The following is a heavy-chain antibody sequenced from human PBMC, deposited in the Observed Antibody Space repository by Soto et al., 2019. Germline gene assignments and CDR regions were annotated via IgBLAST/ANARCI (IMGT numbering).Heavy chain of an antibody. J-gene: IGHJ4*02. Sequence: PGGSLRLSCAASGFTFISYAMSWVRQAPGKGLEWVSAISGSGGSTYYADSVKGRFTISRDNSKNTLYLQMNSLRAEDTAVYYCAKEYYYDSSGYYDYWGQGTLVTVSS. V-gene: IGHV3-23*01. CDR1: GFTFISYA. CDR2: ISGSGGST. D-gene: IGHD3-22*01. CDR3: AKEYYYDSSGYYDY.